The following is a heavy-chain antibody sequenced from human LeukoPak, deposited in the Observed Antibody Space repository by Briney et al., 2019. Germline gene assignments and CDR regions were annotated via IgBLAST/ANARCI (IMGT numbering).Heavy chain of an antibody. Sequence: ASVKVSCKASGGTFSSYAIIWVRQAPGQGLEWMGRIIPILGIANYAQKFQGRVTITADKSTSTAYMELSSLRSEDTAVYYCARAYYYDSSGYQDYWGQGTLVTVSS. CDR1: GGTFSSYA. J-gene: IGHJ4*02. CDR3: ARAYYYDSSGYQDY. V-gene: IGHV1-69*04. D-gene: IGHD3-22*01. CDR2: IIPILGIA.